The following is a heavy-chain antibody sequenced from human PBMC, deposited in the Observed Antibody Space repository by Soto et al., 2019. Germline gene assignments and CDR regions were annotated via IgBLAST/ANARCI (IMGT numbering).Heavy chain of an antibody. D-gene: IGHD6-19*01. CDR1: GFTFGDYA. J-gene: IGHJ6*02. Sequence: PGGSLRLSCTASGFTFGDYAMSWFRQAPGKGLEWVGFIRSKAYGGTTEYAASVKGRFTISRDDSKSIAYLQMNSLKTEDTAVYYCTGLSAYSSGWYGIYYGMDVWGQGTTVTVSS. CDR2: IRSKAYGGTT. CDR3: TGLSAYSSGWYGIYYGMDV. V-gene: IGHV3-49*03.